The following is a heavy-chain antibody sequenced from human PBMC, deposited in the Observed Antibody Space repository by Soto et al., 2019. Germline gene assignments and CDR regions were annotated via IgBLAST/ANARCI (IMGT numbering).Heavy chain of an antibody. J-gene: IGHJ5*02. Sequence: PDTLSLTCVVSGGSITSYHCSWIRQFPRKGLEWIAYTSYTGNTNYKPSLKRRVTISMDTSKNQLPLKLTSMTAADTGVYYFARDMHAGFTHCFGPWGQGTLVTVSS. V-gene: IGHV4-59*01. D-gene: IGHD2-8*01. CDR3: ARDMHAGFTHCFGP. CDR2: TSYTGNT. CDR1: GGSITSYH.